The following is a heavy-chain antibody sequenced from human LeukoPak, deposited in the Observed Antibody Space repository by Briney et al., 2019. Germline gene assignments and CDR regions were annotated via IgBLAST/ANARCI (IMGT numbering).Heavy chain of an antibody. D-gene: IGHD3-22*01. V-gene: IGHV4-4*09. Sequence: SETLSLTCTVSGASINRNYWSWIRQSPGRGLEWIGYIYINKSSNYNPSLKSRVTISADTSKNQLSLELTSVTAADAAMYFCARHYESSDYYFDHWGQETLVTVSS. J-gene: IGHJ4*02. CDR1: GASINRNY. CDR2: IYINKSS. CDR3: ARHYESSDYYFDH.